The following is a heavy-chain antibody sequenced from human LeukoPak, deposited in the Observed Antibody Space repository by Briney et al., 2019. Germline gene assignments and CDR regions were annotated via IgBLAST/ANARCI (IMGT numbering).Heavy chain of an antibody. CDR1: GGSIRSGSSY. D-gene: IGHD2-2*02. CDR3: AREVYCSSTSCYIGGGVDY. Sequence: PSQTLSFTCSGFGGSIRSGSSYGPWSRQPPGKGLEWIGRIFTSGRPNYNPSLKSRVTISVDTSKNQFSLKLSSVTAADTAVYYCAREVYCSSTSCYIGGGVDYWGQGTLVTVSS. J-gene: IGHJ4*02. V-gene: IGHV4-61*02. CDR2: IFTSGRP.